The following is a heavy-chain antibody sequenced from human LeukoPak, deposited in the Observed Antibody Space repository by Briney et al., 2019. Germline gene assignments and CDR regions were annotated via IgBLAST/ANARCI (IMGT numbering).Heavy chain of an antibody. J-gene: IGHJ4*02. Sequence: PSETLSLTCAVSGGSISSSNWWSWVRQPPGKGLEWIGEIYHSGSTNYNPSLKSRVTISVDKSKNQFSLKLSSVTAADTAVYYCARDRQGYDYVWGSYRRGFAYWGQGTLVTVSS. CDR1: GGSISSSNW. D-gene: IGHD3-16*02. CDR2: IYHSGST. CDR3: ARDRQGYDYVWGSYRRGFAY. V-gene: IGHV4-4*02.